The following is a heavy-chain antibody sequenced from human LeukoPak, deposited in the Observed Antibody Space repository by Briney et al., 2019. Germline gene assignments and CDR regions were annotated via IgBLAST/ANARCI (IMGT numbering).Heavy chain of an antibody. J-gene: IGHJ4*02. CDR3: ARLGVPRTGPLDY. CDR1: GGSISSYY. CDR2: IYYSGST. Sequence: PSETLSLTCTVSGGSISSYYWSWIRQPPGKGLEWIGYIYYSGSTNYNPSLKSRVTISVDTSKNQFSLKLSSVTAADTAVSYCARLGVPRTGPLDYWGQGTLVTVSS. V-gene: IGHV4-59*01. D-gene: IGHD3-16*01.